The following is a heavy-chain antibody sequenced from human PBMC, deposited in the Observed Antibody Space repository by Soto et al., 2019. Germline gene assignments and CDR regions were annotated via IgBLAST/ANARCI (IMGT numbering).Heavy chain of an antibody. Sequence: GGSLRLSCAASGFTFSSYWMSWVRQAPGKGLEWVASIKQDGSEKYYVDSVKGRFTISRDNAKNSLYLQMNSLRAEDTAVYYCAREFDFWSGSLFDYWGREPWSPSPQ. CDR3: AREFDFWSGSLFDY. J-gene: IGHJ4*02. D-gene: IGHD3-3*01. V-gene: IGHV3-7*01. CDR1: GFTFSSYW. CDR2: IKQDGSEK.